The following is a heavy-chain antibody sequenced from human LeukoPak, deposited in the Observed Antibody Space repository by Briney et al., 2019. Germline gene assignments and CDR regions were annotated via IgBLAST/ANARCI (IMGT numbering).Heavy chain of an antibody. CDR2: ISANNGNA. CDR1: GHMYSSYG. D-gene: IGHD3-16*01. J-gene: IGHJ4*02. Sequence: ASVKVSGKASGHMYSSYGISWVRQAPGQGLEWRGGISANNGNANYAQKLQGRVTMTRDTSTSTAYMELSSLRSEDTAVYYCARDNDSRDPPHFDYWGQGTLVTVSS. V-gene: IGHV1-18*01. CDR3: ARDNDSRDPPHFDY.